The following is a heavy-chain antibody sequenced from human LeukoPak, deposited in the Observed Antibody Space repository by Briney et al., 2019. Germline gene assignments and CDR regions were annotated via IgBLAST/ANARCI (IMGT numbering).Heavy chain of an antibody. CDR3: FVTPSDSFDI. D-gene: IGHD1-14*01. CDR1: GGSISSYY. J-gene: IGHJ3*02. V-gene: IGHV4-59*08. CDR2: IYYSGST. Sequence: SETLSLTCTVSGGSISSYYWSWIRQPPGKGLEWIGYIYYSGSTNYNPSLKSRVTISVDTSKNQFSLKLSSVTAADTAVYYCFVTPSDSFDIWGQGTMVTVSS.